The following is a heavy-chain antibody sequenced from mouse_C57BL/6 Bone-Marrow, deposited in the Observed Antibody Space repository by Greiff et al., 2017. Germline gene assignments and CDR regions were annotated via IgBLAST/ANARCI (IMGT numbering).Heavy chain of an antibody. CDR1: GYTFTGYW. V-gene: IGHV1-9*01. Sequence: VQVVESGAELMKPGASVKLSCKATGYTFTGYWIEWVKQRPGHGLEWIGEILPGSGSTNYNGKFKGKATFTADTSSNTAYMQLSSLTTEDSAIYYCARFGIRGLRLYYFDYWGQGTTLTVSS. CDR2: ILPGSGST. CDR3: ARFGIRGLRLYYFDY. J-gene: IGHJ2*01. D-gene: IGHD2-2*01.